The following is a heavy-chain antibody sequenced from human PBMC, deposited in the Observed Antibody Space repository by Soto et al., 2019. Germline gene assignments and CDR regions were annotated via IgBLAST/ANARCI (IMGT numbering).Heavy chain of an antibody. CDR1: GFTFSSYA. CDR3: AKPPDYNWNDY. D-gene: IGHD1-20*01. V-gene: IGHV3-30-3*02. CDR2: ISYDGSNK. Sequence: GGSLRLSCAASGFTFSSYAMHWVRQAPGKGLEWVAVISYDGSNKYYADSVKGRFTISRDNSKDTLYLQMNNLRAEDTAVYYCAKPPDYNWNDYWGQGTLVTVSS. J-gene: IGHJ4*02.